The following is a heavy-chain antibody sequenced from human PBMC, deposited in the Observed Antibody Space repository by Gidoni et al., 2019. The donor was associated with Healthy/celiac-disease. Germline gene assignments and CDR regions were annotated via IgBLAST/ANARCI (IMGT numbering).Heavy chain of an antibody. J-gene: IGHJ4*02. Sequence: EVQLLESGGGWVQPGGSLRLYWAASGVSFSSYAMSWVRQAPGKGLEWVSAISGSGGSTYYADSVKGRFTISRDNSKNTLYLQMNSLRAEDTAVYYCAKRRPAADTGVDYWGQGTLVTVSS. CDR2: ISGSGGST. D-gene: IGHD6-13*01. CDR1: GVSFSSYA. CDR3: AKRRPAADTGVDY. V-gene: IGHV3-23*01.